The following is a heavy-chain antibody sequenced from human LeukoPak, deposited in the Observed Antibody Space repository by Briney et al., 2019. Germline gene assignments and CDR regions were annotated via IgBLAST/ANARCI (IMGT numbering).Heavy chain of an antibody. CDR3: ARDRVAYCGGDCYSMVY. CDR1: GGTFSSYA. Sequence: SVKVSCKASGGTFSSYAISWVRQAPGQGLEWMGGIIPIFGTANYAQKFQGRVTITADESTSTAYMELSSLRSEDTAVYYCARDRVAYCGGDCYSMVYWGQGTLVTVSS. J-gene: IGHJ4*02. V-gene: IGHV1-69*13. CDR2: IIPIFGTA. D-gene: IGHD2-21*02.